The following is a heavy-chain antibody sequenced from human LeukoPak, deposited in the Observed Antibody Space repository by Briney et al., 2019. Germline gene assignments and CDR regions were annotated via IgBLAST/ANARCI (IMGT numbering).Heavy chain of an antibody. J-gene: IGHJ6*04. Sequence: ETLSLTCTVSGGSISSYSRSWIRQPPGKGLEWIGYIYHIGSTTYNPHLKSRVTISVDTPKNRFALKLSSVTAAATAVYCCARVPIVAVPAAMEEGHDSSYYGTDGGSKAT. D-gene: IGHD2-2*01. V-gene: IGHV4-59*01. CDR1: GGSISSYS. CDR3: ARVPIVAVPAAMEEGHDSSYYGTDG. CDR2: IYHIGST.